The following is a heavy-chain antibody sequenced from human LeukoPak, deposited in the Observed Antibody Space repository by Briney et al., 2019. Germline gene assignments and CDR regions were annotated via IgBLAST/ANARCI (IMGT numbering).Heavy chain of an antibody. CDR1: GFTFTNHG. CDR3: ARDRGKDYFGD. CDR2: VRNDGFDT. V-gene: IGHV3-30*02. J-gene: IGHJ4*02. D-gene: IGHD4-23*01. Sequence: QTGGSLRLSCAASGFTFTNHGFHWLRQAAGKGLEWVAFVRNDGFDTYHSNSVKGRFSISRDDSRNTVYLQMNSLTAEDTALYYCARDRGKDYFGDWGQGTQVTVSS.